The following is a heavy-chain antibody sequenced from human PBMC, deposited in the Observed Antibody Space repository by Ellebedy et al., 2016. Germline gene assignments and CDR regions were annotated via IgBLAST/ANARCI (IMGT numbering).Heavy chain of an antibody. CDR3: ARVMHTPDRKKKDIVVVPAAMYYYYGMDV. CDR1: GGTFSSYA. J-gene: IGHJ6*02. Sequence: SVKVSXXASGGTFSSYAISWVRQAPGQGLEWMGGIIPIFGTANYAQKFQGRVTITADESTSTAYMELSSLRSEDTAVYYCARVMHTPDRKKKDIVVVPAAMYYYYGMDVWGQGTTVTVSS. CDR2: IIPIFGTA. V-gene: IGHV1-69*13. D-gene: IGHD2-2*01.